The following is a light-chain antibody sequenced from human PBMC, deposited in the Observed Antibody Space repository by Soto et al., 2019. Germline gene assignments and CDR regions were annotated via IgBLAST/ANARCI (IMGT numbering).Light chain of an antibody. CDR1: QSVSSSH. J-gene: IGKJ1*01. CDR3: QQYVGLPPT. CDR2: GAS. Sequence: EIVMTQSPATLSLSPGERATLSCRARQSVSSSHIAWYQQKPGQSPRLLIDGASSRASGIPDRFSGSGSGTDFTLTISRLEPEDFAVYYCQQYVGLPPTFGQGTKVDI. V-gene: IGKV3-20*01.